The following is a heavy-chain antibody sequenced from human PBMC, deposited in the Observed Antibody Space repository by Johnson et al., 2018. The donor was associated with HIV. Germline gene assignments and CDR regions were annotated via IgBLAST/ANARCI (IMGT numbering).Heavy chain of an antibody. V-gene: IGHV3-30*02. J-gene: IGHJ3*01. Sequence: QVQLVESGGGVVQPGRSLRLSCAASRFTFSSYGMHWVRQAPGKGLEWVAFIRYDGTNKYYADSMKGRFTISRDNSKNTLYLQMSSLRPEDTAVYYCAKIGQWRERLDAFDVWGQGTMVTVSS. CDR1: RFTFSSYG. CDR3: AKIGQWRERLDAFDV. CDR2: IRYDGTNK. D-gene: IGHD6-19*01.